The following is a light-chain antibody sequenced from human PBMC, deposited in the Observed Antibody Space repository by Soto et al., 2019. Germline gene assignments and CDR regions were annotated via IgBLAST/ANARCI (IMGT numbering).Light chain of an antibody. CDR2: GAS. V-gene: IGKV3-20*01. Sequence: EIVLTQSPGTLSLSPGEGATLSCRASQSVSSNYLAWYRQKPSQAPRLLIFGASNRASDIPDRFSGSGSGTDFTLTISRLEPEDFAVYYCQQYGSSPPYTFGQGTKLEIK. CDR3: QQYGSSPPYT. J-gene: IGKJ2*01. CDR1: QSVSSNY.